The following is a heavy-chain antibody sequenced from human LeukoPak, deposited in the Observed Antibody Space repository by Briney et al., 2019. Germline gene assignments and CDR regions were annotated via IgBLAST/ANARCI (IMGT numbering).Heavy chain of an antibody. CDR3: ARHLPYSSGWYEGYYFDY. V-gene: IGHV4-39*01. D-gene: IGHD6-19*01. J-gene: IGHJ4*02. CDR2: IYYRGST. Sequence: SETLSLTCSVSGGSISSSSYYWGWIRQPPGKGLEWIGSIYYRGSTYYNPSLKSRVTISVDTSKNQFSLNLSSVTAADTALYYCARHLPYSSGWYEGYYFDYWGQGTLITVSS. CDR1: GGSISSSSYY.